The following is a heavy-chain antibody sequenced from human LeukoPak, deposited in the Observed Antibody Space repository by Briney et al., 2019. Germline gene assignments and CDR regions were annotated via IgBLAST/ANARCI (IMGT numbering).Heavy chain of an antibody. CDR2: ISFDGSNK. D-gene: IGHD5-18*01. CDR1: GFTFSSSA. CDR3: ARDGDSYGIYGMDV. V-gene: IGHV3-30-3*01. J-gene: IGHJ6*02. Sequence: TGGSLRLSCAASGFTFSSSAMHWVRQAPGKGLAWVAVISFDGSNKYYADSVKGRFTISRDNCKTTLYLQMNSLRAEGTAVYYCARDGDSYGIYGMDVWGQGTTVTVSS.